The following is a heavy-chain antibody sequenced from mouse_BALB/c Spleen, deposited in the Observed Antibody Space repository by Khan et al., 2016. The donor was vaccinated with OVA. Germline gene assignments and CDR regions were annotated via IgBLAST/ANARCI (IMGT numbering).Heavy chain of an antibody. CDR3: ARSGWDGTWFAY. J-gene: IGHJ3*01. Sequence: VELVESGAELAKPGASVKMSCKASGYTFTNYWMHWVKQRPGQGLEWIGYINPSTYYTEYNQMFKDRATLTADKSSNTAYMELSSLTSEDSAVYYCARSGWDGTWFAYWGQGTLVTVSA. D-gene: IGHD4-1*01. CDR2: INPSTYYT. V-gene: IGHV1-7*01. CDR1: GYTFTNYW.